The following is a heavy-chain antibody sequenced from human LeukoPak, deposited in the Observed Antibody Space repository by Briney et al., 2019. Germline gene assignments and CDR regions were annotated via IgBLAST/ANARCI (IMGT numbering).Heavy chain of an antibody. D-gene: IGHD5-18*01. CDR1: GFTFDDYT. Sequence: GGSLRLSCAASGFTFDDYTMHWVRQAPGKGLEWVSLISWDGGSTYYADSVKGRFTFSRDNSKNSLYLQMNSLRTEDTALYYCAKDKGADTAMVYYYYYGMDVWGQGTTVTVSS. CDR3: AKDKGADTAMVYYYYYGMDV. CDR2: ISWDGGST. J-gene: IGHJ6*02. V-gene: IGHV3-43*01.